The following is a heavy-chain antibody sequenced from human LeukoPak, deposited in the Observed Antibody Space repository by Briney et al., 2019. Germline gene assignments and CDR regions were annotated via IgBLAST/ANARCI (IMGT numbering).Heavy chain of an antibody. Sequence: GASVKVSCKASGYTFTSYGISWVRQAPGQGLEWMGWISAYNGNTNYAQKLQGRVTMTTDTSTSTAYMELRSLRADDTAVYYCARAKPYYYDSSGPDWYFDLWGRGTLVTVSS. CDR2: ISAYNGNT. CDR1: GYTFTSYG. V-gene: IGHV1-18*01. D-gene: IGHD3-22*01. J-gene: IGHJ2*01. CDR3: ARAKPYYYDSSGPDWYFDL.